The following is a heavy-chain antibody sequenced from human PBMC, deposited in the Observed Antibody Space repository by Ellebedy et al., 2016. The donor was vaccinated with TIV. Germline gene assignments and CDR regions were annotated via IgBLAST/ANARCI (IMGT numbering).Heavy chain of an antibody. V-gene: IGHV1-69*13. CDR2: ILPVFGTT. CDR3: VEGNDYGNYVGRFDP. D-gene: IGHD4-11*01. Sequence: AASVKVSCKASGGTFSTYSLTLVRQAPGQGLEWMGGILPVFGTTNYAHKFQGRVTITVDESTSTAYMALSSLRAEDTAVYYCVEGNDYGNYVGRFDPWGQGTLVTVSS. CDR1: GGTFSTYS. J-gene: IGHJ5*02.